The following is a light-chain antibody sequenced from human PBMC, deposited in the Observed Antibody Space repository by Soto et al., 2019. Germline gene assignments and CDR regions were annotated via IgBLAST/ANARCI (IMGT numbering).Light chain of an antibody. CDR1: QSISRAY. V-gene: IGKV3-20*01. J-gene: IGKJ2*03. Sequence: EIVLTQSPGTLSLSPGETATLSCGASQSISRAYLAWYQQKLGQAPRLLIYATSSRATGVPDRFSGSGSGTDFTLTITRLVPEDFAVYYCQQYGSSKYSFGQGTKLEIK. CDR2: ATS. CDR3: QQYGSSKYS.